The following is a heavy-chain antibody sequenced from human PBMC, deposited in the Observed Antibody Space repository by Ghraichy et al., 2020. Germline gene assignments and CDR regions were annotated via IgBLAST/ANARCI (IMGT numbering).Heavy chain of an antibody. J-gene: IGHJ6*03. Sequence: SVKLSCKASGGTFSSYAISWVRQAPGQGLEWMGGIIPIFGTANYAQKFQGRVTITADESTSTAYMELSSLRSEDTAVYYCARLETYYDFWSGPMDVWGKGTTVTVSS. CDR2: IIPIFGTA. CDR1: GGTFSSYA. CDR3: ARLETYYDFWSGPMDV. D-gene: IGHD3-3*01. V-gene: IGHV1-69*13.